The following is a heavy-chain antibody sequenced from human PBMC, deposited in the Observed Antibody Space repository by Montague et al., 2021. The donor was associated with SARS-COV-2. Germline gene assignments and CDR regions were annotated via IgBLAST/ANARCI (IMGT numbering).Heavy chain of an antibody. Sequence: PALVKPTQTLTLTCTFSGFSLSTSGMCVSWIRQPPGKALEWLALIDWDDDKYYSTSLKTRLTISKDTSKNQVVLTMTNMDPVDTATYYCARINSDPLDYYYYGMDVWGQGTTATVSS. J-gene: IGHJ6*02. D-gene: IGHD1-1*01. V-gene: IGHV2-70*01. CDR1: GFSLSTSGMC. CDR3: ARINSDPLDYYYYGMDV. CDR2: IDWDDDK.